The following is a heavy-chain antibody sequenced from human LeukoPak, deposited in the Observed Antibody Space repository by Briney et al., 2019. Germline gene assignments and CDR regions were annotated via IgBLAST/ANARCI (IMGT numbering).Heavy chain of an antibody. CDR3: AKDRRGNAPRGAFDI. CDR1: GFTFSSYA. V-gene: IGHV3-23*01. J-gene: IGHJ3*02. CDR2: ISGGGGAT. Sequence: PGGFLRLSCAASGFTFSSYAMSWVRQAPGKGLEWVPAISGGGGATFYADSVKGRFTISRDNSKNTLYLQMNGLRAEDTAVYYCAKDRRGNAPRGAFDIWGQGTMVTVSS. D-gene: IGHD1-1*01.